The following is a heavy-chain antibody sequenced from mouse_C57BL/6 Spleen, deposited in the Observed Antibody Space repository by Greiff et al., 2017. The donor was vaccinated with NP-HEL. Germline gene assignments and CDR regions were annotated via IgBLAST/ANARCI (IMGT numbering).Heavy chain of an antibody. D-gene: IGHD2-3*01. CDR1: GFSLTSYG. V-gene: IGHV2-2*01. Sequence: QVQLKESGPGLVQPSQSLSITCTVSGFSLTSYGVHWVRQSPGKGLEWLGVIWSGGSTDYNAAFISRLSISKDNSKSQVFFKMNSLQADDTAIYYCARNGGYYDFYYFDYWGQGTTLTVSS. CDR2: IWSGGST. CDR3: ARNGGYYDFYYFDY. J-gene: IGHJ2*01.